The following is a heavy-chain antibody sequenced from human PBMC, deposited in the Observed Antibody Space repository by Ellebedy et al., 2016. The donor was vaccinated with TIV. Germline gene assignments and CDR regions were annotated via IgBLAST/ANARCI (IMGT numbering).Heavy chain of an antibody. V-gene: IGHV4-59*01. D-gene: IGHD2-2*01. CDR1: GGSISGYY. Sequence: SETLSLXXTVSGGSISGYYWSWIRQPPGKGLEWIAYIYFSGRTNYNPSLQSRVTISGDTSKNQFSLKLSSVTAADTAVYFCARSCSPSCWECLEYWGQGVLVTVSS. J-gene: IGHJ4*02. CDR2: IYFSGRT. CDR3: ARSCSPSCWECLEY.